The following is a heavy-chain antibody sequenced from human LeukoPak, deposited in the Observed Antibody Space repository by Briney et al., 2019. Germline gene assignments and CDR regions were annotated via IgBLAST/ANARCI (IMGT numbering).Heavy chain of an antibody. CDR3: AREMVYPLGPGTVYYFDY. V-gene: IGHV3-21*01. J-gene: IGHJ4*02. CDR2: ISSSSSYI. Sequence: GSLRLSCAASGFTFSSYSMNWVRQAPGKGLEWVSSISSSSSYIYYADSVKGRFTISRDNAKNSLYLQMNSPRAEDTAVYYCAREMVYPLGPGTVYYFDYWGQGTLVTVSS. D-gene: IGHD2-8*01. CDR1: GFTFSSYS.